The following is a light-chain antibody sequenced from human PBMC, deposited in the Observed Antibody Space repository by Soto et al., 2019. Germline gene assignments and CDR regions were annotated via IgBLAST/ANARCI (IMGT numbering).Light chain of an antibody. J-gene: IGKJ5*01. Sequence: IVMTHSPGTLSLSPGEMATLSFRAIQSVSSSYLAWYQQKPGQAPRLLIYGASSRATGIPDRFSGSGSGTDFTLTISRLEPEDFAVYYCQQYGSSPSITFGQGTRLEIK. CDR3: QQYGSSPSIT. V-gene: IGKV3-20*01. CDR2: GAS. CDR1: QSVSSSY.